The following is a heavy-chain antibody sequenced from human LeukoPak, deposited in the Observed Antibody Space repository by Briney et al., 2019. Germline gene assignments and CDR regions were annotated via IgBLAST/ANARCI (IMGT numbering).Heavy chain of an antibody. D-gene: IGHD3-22*01. Sequence: GASVKVSCKASGGTFSSYAISWVRQAPGQGLEWMGRIIPILGIANYAQKFQGRVTITADKSTSTAYMELSSLRSEDTAVYYCARGRMGYYDSSGYSSWYFDLWGRGTLVTVSS. CDR3: ARGRMGYYDSSGYSSWYFDL. CDR1: GGTFSSYA. CDR2: IIPILGIA. J-gene: IGHJ2*01. V-gene: IGHV1-69*04.